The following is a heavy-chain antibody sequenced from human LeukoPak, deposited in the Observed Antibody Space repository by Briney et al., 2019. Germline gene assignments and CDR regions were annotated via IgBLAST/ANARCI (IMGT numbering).Heavy chain of an antibody. J-gene: IGHJ4*02. CDR2: INHSGST. CDR3: ARRYYDFWSGYATFDY. D-gene: IGHD3-3*01. CDR1: GGSFSGYY. Sequence: SEILSLTCAVYGGSFSGYYWSWIRQPPGKGLEWIGEINHSGSTNYNPSLKSRVTISVDTSKNQFSLKLSSVTAADTAVYYCARRYYDFWSGYATFDYWGQGTLVTVSS. V-gene: IGHV4-34*01.